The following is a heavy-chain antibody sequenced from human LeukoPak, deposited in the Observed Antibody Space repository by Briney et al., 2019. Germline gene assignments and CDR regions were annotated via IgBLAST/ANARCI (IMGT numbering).Heavy chain of an antibody. CDR3: ARYGYYYGMDV. Sequence: PGGSLRLSCAASGFTFDDYAMHWVRQAPGKGLEWVSLISGDGGSTYYADSVKGRFTISRDNSKNSLYLQMNSLRAEDTAVYYCARYGYYYGMDVWGQGTTVTVSS. V-gene: IGHV3-43*02. CDR2: ISGDGGST. J-gene: IGHJ6*02. D-gene: IGHD1-1*01. CDR1: GFTFDDYA.